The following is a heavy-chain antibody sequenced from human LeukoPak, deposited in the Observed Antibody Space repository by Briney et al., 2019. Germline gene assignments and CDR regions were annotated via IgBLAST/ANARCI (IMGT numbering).Heavy chain of an antibody. CDR2: IFYSGNT. D-gene: IGHD3-22*01. V-gene: IGHV4-39*07. Sequence: SETLSLTCTVSGGGLSYYWGWIRQAPGKGLEWIGTIFYSGNTYYNPSLKSRVTMSIDTSKKQFSLKLSSVTAADTAVYYCAREGCYYDSSGQLCHFDYWGQGTLVTVSS. CDR3: AREGCYYDSSGQLCHFDY. J-gene: IGHJ4*02. CDR1: GGGLSYY.